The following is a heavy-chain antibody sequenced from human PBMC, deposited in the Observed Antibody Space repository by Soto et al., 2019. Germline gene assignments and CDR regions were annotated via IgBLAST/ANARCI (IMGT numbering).Heavy chain of an antibody. CDR2: ISGSGGGT. CDR3: AKSADYIVRYYFDS. J-gene: IGHJ4*02. Sequence: EVQLLESGGGLVQPGGSLRLSCAASRFTFSNYAMNWVRQAPGKGLEWVSGISGSGGGTYYADSVKGRFTISRDNSKNTLYLQMNSLRAEDTAIYYCAKSADYIVRYYFDSWGQGTLVIVSS. D-gene: IGHD4-4*01. V-gene: IGHV3-23*01. CDR1: RFTFSNYA.